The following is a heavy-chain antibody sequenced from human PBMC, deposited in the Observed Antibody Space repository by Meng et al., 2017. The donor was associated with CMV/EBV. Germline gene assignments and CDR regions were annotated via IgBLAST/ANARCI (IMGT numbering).Heavy chain of an antibody. CDR3: AREVYEALFASPGDAFDI. V-gene: IGHV3-21*01. Sequence: GESLKISCAASGFTFSSYSMNWVRQAPGKGLEWDSSISSSSSYIYYTDSVKGRFTISRDNAKNSLYLQMNSLRAEDTAVYYCAREVYEALFASPGDAFDIWGQGTMVTVSS. CDR1: GFTFSSYS. D-gene: IGHD3-3*01. J-gene: IGHJ3*02. CDR2: ISSSSSYI.